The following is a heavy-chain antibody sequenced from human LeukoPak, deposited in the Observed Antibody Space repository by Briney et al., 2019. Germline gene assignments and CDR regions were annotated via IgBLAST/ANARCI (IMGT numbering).Heavy chain of an antibody. J-gene: IGHJ3*02. Sequence: ASETLSLTCAVYGGSFSGYYWSWIRQPPGKGLEWIGEINHSGSTNYNPSLKSRVTMSVDTSKNQFSLKLSSVTAADTAVYYCARSNYVWGSYRPRQSDAFDIWGQGTMATVSS. V-gene: IGHV4-34*01. CDR3: ARSNYVWGSYRPRQSDAFDI. D-gene: IGHD3-16*02. CDR1: GGSFSGYY. CDR2: INHSGST.